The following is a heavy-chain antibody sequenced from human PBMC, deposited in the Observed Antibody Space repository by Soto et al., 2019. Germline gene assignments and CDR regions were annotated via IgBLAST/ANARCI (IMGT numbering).Heavy chain of an antibody. D-gene: IGHD3-16*01. V-gene: IGHV4-59*01. CDR3: ARGWGSKWYYFDS. J-gene: IGHJ4*02. CDR2: IFDNGDV. Sequence: PSETLSLTCTVSGVSSTSFYWSWIRQSPGKGLEWIGYIFDNGDVKYNPSLMSRLTMSIDMSKNEFSLRLKYVTAADTAMYYCARGWGSKWYYFDSWGEGTLVTVS. CDR1: GVSSTSFY.